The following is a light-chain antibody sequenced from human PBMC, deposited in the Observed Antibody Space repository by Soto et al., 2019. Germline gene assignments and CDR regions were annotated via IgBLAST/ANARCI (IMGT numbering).Light chain of an antibody. Sequence: QSVLTQPPSASGSPGQSVTISCTGTSTDVGGFNYVSWYQQYPGKAPQLMIYEVNKRPSGVPDRFSGSKSGNTASLTISGLQTADEADYYCSSYASSNIDVFGTGTKVTVL. CDR1: STDVGGFNY. CDR3: SSYASSNIDV. J-gene: IGLJ1*01. V-gene: IGLV2-8*01. CDR2: EVN.